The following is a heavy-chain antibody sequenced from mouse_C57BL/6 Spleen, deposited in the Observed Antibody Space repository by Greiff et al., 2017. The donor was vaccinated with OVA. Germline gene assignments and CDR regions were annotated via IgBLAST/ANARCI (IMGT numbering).Heavy chain of an antibody. CDR2: IWSGGST. J-gene: IGHJ4*01. CDR3: ARNDYHYAMDY. V-gene: IGHV2-2*01. CDR1: GFSLTSYG. D-gene: IGHD2-13*01. Sequence: VQGVESGPGLVQPSQSLSITCTVSGFSLTSYGVHWVRQSPGKGLEWLGVIWSGGSTDYNAAFISRLSISKDNSKSQVFFKMNSLQADDTAIYYCARNDYHYAMDYWGQGTSVTVSS.